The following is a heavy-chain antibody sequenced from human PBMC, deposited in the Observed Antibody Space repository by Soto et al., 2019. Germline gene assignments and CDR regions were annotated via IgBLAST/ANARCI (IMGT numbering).Heavy chain of an antibody. J-gene: IGHJ4*02. CDR1: GFTFSSYA. D-gene: IGHD6-13*01. Sequence: GGSLRLSCAASGFTFSSYAMSWVRQAPGKGLEWVSVISDSGANTHSADSVKGRFTISRDNSKNTLSLQMNSLRAEDTALYYCAKSFSSSWYRPLDYWGQGTLVTVSS. CDR3: AKSFSSSWYRPLDY. V-gene: IGHV3-23*01. CDR2: ISDSGANT.